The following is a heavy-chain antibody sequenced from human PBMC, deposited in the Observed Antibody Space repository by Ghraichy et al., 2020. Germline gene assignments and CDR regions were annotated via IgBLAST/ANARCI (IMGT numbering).Heavy chain of an antibody. CDR2: ISSSSGTI. Sequence: GGSLRLSCAASGFTFSNYAMKWVRQAPGKGLEWVSYISSSSGTIYYADSVKGRFTISRDNTKKSLYLQMNSLRAEDTAVYYCAREETYGSGIYWGQGTLVTVSS. J-gene: IGHJ4*02. V-gene: IGHV3-48*04. CDR3: AREETYGSGIY. D-gene: IGHD3-10*01. CDR1: GFTFSNYA.